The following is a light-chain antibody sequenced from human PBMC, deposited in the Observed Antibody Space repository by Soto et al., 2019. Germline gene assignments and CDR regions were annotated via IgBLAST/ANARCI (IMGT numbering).Light chain of an antibody. J-gene: IGKJ5*01. CDR3: QQSYSTPSIT. V-gene: IGKV1-39*01. Sequence: DSQMTQSPSSLSASVGDRVTITCRASQSISSYLNWYQQKPGKAPKLLIYAASSLQSGVPSRFSGSGSGTDFTLTISSLQPEDFATYYCQQSYSTPSITFGQGTRLAIK. CDR1: QSISSY. CDR2: AAS.